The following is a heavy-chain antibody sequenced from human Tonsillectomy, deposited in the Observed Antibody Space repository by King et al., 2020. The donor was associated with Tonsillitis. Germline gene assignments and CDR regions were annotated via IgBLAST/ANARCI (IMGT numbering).Heavy chain of an antibody. CDR2: INPSGGST. V-gene: IGHV1-46*01. Sequence: QLVQSGAEVKKPGASVKVSCKASGYTFTNYYMHWVRQAPGQGLEWMGIINPSGGSTSYAQKFQGRGTLTRGTSTRTVYMELSSLISEDTAVYYCARGSDWFDPWGQGTLVTVSS. J-gene: IGHJ5*02. CDR3: ARGSDWFDP. CDR1: GYTFTNYY.